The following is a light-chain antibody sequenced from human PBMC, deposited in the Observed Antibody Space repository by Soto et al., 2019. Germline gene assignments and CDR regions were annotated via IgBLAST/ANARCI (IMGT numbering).Light chain of an antibody. CDR1: QSLVHSDGNTY. J-gene: IGKJ2*01. Sequence: DIVMTQTPLSSPVTRGQPASISCRSSQSLVHSDGNTYLSWLHQRPGQPPRLLIYKVSHSLSGVPDRFSGSGAGTHFTLKISRVEAEDVGVYYCMQATQFPHYTFGQGTKLEIK. CDR3: MQATQFPHYT. CDR2: KVS. V-gene: IGKV2-24*01.